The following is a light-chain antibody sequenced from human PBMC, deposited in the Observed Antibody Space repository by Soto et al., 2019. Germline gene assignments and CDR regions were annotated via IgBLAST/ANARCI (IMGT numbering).Light chain of an antibody. Sequence: DIQMTQSPSTLSASIGDRFTITCRVSQSISKWLAWHQQKPGKAHKLLIYDASSLQSGVPPRFSGSGSGTEFTLTIRSLQPDDIATYYCQQYSSYSAWTFGEGTKVDIK. V-gene: IGKV1-5*01. CDR2: DAS. J-gene: IGKJ1*01. CDR3: QQYSSYSAWT. CDR1: QSISKW.